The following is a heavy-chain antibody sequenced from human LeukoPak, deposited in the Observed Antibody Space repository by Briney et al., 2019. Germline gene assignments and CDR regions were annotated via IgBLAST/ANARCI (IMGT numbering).Heavy chain of an antibody. CDR2: ISSSSSTI. J-gene: IGHJ5*02. CDR3: ARTYSSGWFAQRNWFDP. Sequence: AGGSLRLSCAASGFTFSSYEMNWVRQAPGKGLEWVSYISSSSSTIYYADSVKGRFTISRDNAKNSLYLQMNSLRAEDTAVYYCARTYSSGWFAQRNWFDPWGQGTLVTVSS. D-gene: IGHD6-19*01. CDR1: GFTFSSYE. V-gene: IGHV3-48*01.